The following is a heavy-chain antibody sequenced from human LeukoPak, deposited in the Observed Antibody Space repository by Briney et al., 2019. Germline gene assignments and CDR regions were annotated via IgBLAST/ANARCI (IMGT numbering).Heavy chain of an antibody. V-gene: IGHV3-7*01. D-gene: IGHD5-18*01. Sequence: GGSLRLSCAASGFTFSSYWMSWVRQAPGKGLEWVANIKQDGSEKYYVDSVKGRFTISRDNAKNSLYLQMNSLRAEDTAEYYCAKAPQVDTAMVGGFDPWGQGTLVTVSS. CDR2: IKQDGSEK. CDR1: GFTFSSYW. J-gene: IGHJ5*02. CDR3: AKAPQVDTAMVGGFDP.